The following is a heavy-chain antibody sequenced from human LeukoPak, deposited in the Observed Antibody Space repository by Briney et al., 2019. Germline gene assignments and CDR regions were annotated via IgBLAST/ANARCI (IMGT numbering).Heavy chain of an antibody. CDR3: TTDWHGYSYGYHSPQPYNWFDP. Sequence: GGSLRLSCAASGFTFSNAWMSWVRQAPGKGLEWVGRIKSKTDGGTTDYAAPVKGRFTISRDDSKNTLYLQMNSLKTEDTAVYYCTTDWHGYSYGYHSPQPYNWFDPWGQGTLVTVSS. CDR1: GFTFSNAW. J-gene: IGHJ5*02. CDR2: IKSKTDGGTT. V-gene: IGHV3-15*01. D-gene: IGHD5-18*01.